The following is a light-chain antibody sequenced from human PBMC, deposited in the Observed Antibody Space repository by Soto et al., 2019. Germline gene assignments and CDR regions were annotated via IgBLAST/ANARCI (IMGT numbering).Light chain of an antibody. CDR2: AAS. Sequence: IQLTQSPSFLSASVGDRVTITCRASQGLNSYLAWYQQKPGKAPKLLIYAASTLQSGVPSRFSGSGSGTEFTLTISSLQPEDFATYYCQHLNGYPITFGQGTRLEIK. J-gene: IGKJ5*01. CDR3: QHLNGYPIT. CDR1: QGLNSY. V-gene: IGKV1-9*01.